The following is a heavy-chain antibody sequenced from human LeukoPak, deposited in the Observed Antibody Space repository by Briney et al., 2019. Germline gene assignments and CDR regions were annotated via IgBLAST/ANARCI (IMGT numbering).Heavy chain of an antibody. D-gene: IGHD3-10*01. J-gene: IGHJ4*02. CDR3: AKAYGSGSPVDY. CDR1: GFTFSSYA. V-gene: IGHV3-23*01. Sequence: GGSLRLSCAASGFTFSSYAMSWVRQAPGKGLEWVSAISGSRGDTYYADSVKGRFTISRDNSKNTLYLQMNSLRDEDTAVYFCAKAYGSGSPVDYWGQGTLVTVSS. CDR2: ISGSRGDT.